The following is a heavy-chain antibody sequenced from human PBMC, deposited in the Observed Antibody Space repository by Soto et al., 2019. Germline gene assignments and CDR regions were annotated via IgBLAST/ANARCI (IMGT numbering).Heavy chain of an antibody. J-gene: IGHJ6*02. CDR3: ARVGWNYYYYGMDV. CDR1: GGSISSGDYY. Sequence: PSETLSLTCTVSGGSISSGDYYWSWIRQPPGKGLEWIGCIYYSGSTYYNPSLKSRVTISVDTSKNQFSLKLSSVTAADTAVYYCARVGWNYYYYGMDVWGQGTTVTVSS. D-gene: IGHD2-15*01. V-gene: IGHV4-30-4*01. CDR2: IYYSGST.